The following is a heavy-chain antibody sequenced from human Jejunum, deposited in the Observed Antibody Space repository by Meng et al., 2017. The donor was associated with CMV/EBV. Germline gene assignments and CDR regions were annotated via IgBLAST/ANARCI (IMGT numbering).Heavy chain of an antibody. V-gene: IGHV1-46*01. CDR1: GYTFTRYN. J-gene: IGHJ5*02. D-gene: IGHD3-16*01. CDR2: ITPSGGTT. Sequence: ASGYTFTRYNMHWVRQAPGQGPEWMGIITPSGGTTSYAQEFQGGVTLTRDTSTSTVYMELSSLRSEDTAVYYCARDSGGGVNWFDPWGQGTPVTVSS. CDR3: ARDSGGGVNWFDP.